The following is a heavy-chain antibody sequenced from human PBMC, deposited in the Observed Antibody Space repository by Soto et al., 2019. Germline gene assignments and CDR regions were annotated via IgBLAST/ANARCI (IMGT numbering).Heavy chain of an antibody. CDR3: ARDEGGNGASWYFDL. Sequence: QVQLVQSGAEVKKPGASVKVSCKASGYTFTGYYMHWVRQAPGQGLEWMGWINPNSGGTNYAQKFQGWVTMTRDTSFRTAYMELSRLRYDDTSVYYCARDEGGNGASWYFDLWGRGTLVTVSS. CDR2: INPNSGGT. J-gene: IGHJ2*01. CDR1: GYTFTGYY. V-gene: IGHV1-2*04. D-gene: IGHD2-8*01.